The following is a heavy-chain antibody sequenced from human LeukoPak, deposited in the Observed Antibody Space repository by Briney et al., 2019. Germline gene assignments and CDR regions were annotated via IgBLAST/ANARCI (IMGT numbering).Heavy chain of an antibody. V-gene: IGHV4-59*01. CDR1: GGSISSYY. CDR2: IYYSGST. CDR3: ARRYCSGGSCYPNWFDP. D-gene: IGHD2-15*01. J-gene: IGHJ5*02. Sequence: PLETLSLTCTVSGGSISSYYWSWIRQPPGKGLEWIGYIYYSGSTNYNPSLKSRVTISVDTSKNQFSLKLSSVTAADTAVYYCARRYCSGGSCYPNWFDPWGQGTLVTVSS.